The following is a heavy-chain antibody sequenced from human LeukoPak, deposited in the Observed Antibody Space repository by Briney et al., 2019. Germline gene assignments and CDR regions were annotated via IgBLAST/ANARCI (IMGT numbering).Heavy chain of an antibody. D-gene: IGHD3-10*01. J-gene: IGHJ4*02. CDR3: ARNLYPMVRGVRSLYYFDY. CDR1: GYTFTSYG. CDR2: ISAYNGNT. V-gene: IGHV1-18*01. Sequence: ASVKVSCKASGYTFTSYGISWVRQAPGQGLEWMGWISAYNGNTNYAQKLQGRVTMTTDTSTSTAYMELRSLRSDDTAVYYCARNLYPMVRGVRSLYYFDYWGQGTLVTVSS.